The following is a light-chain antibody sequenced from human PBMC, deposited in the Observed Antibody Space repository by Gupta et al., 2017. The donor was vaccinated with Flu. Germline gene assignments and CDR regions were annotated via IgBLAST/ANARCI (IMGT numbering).Light chain of an antibody. V-gene: IGLV2-14*01. CDR3: ASYTTTSTWV. J-gene: IGLJ3*02. Sequence: HSALTQPASVSASPGQSLSISCTGTSSAVGGYNYVSWYQQHPGKAPKLMIFEVTDRPSGVSNRFSGSKSGNTASLTISGLQAEDEADYFCASYTTTSTWVFGGGTKLTVL. CDR1: SSAVGGYNY. CDR2: EVT.